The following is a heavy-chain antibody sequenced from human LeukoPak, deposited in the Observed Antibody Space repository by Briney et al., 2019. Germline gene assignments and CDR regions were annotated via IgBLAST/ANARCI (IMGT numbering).Heavy chain of an antibody. D-gene: IGHD3-22*01. CDR3: ARDAYYDSSGYYPGYFDY. V-gene: IGHV1-18*01. Sequence: ASVKVSCKASGYTFTSYGISWVRQAPGQGLEWMGWISAYNGNTNYAQKLQGRVTMTTDTSTSTAYMELSSLRSEDTAVYYCARDAYYDSSGYYPGYFDYWGQGTLVTVS. CDR2: ISAYNGNT. CDR1: GYTFTSYG. J-gene: IGHJ4*02.